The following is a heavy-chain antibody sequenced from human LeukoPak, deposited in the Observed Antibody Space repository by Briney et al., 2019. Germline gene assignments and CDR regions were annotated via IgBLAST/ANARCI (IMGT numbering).Heavy chain of an antibody. J-gene: IGHJ4*02. D-gene: IGHD2-8*02. CDR1: GFTFSTYA. CDR2: ISSTSVST. CDR3: TKLPSAWWLGNYFDC. V-gene: IGHV3-23*01. Sequence: GGSLRLSCAASGFTFSTYAMSWVRQAPGKGLEWVSAISSTSVSTYYADSVKGRFTISRGNSNNTLFLQMNSLRAEDTAIYCCTKLPSAWWLGNYFDCWGQGTLVTVSS.